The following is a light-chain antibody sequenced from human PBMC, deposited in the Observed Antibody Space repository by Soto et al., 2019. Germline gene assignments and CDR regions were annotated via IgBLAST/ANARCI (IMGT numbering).Light chain of an antibody. V-gene: IGKV3-20*01. Sequence: EIVLTQSPGTLSLSPGQRATLSCRASQSLSSNSLAWYQQKPGQAPRLLIYGASSRATGIPDRFSGSGSGTDFTLTISRLEPEDFAVYYCQQYGRSPPWAFGQGTKVDIK. CDR1: QSLSSNS. CDR2: GAS. J-gene: IGKJ1*01. CDR3: QQYGRSPPWA.